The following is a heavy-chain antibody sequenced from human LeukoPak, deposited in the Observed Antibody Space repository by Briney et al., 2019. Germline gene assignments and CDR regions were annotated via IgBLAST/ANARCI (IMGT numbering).Heavy chain of an antibody. CDR1: GGSISSSSYY. V-gene: IGHV4-39*01. D-gene: IGHD6-6*01. CDR2: IYYSGST. Sequence: SETLSLTCTVSGGSISSSSYYWGWIRQPPGKGLEWIGSIYYSGSTYYNPSLESRVTISVDTSKNQFSLKLSSVTAADTAVYYCARQYREYSNSGGFDYWGQGTLVTVSS. CDR3: ARQYREYSNSGGFDY. J-gene: IGHJ4*02.